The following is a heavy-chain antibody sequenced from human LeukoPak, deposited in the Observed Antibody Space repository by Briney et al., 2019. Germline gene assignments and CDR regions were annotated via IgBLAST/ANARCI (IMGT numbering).Heavy chain of an antibody. D-gene: IGHD5-24*01. CDR2: INPNSGGT. V-gene: IGHV1-2*04. J-gene: IGHJ4*02. CDR1: GYTFTGYY. CDR3: ARPRRDGYYFDY. Sequence: ASVKVSCKASGYTFTGYYMHWVRQAPGQGLEWVGWINPNSGGTNYAQKFQGWVTMTRDTSISTAYMELSRLRSDDTAVYYCARPRRDGYYFDYWGQGTLVTVSS.